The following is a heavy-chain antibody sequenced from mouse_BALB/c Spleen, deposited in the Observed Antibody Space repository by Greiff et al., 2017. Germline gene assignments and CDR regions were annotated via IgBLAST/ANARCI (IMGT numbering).Heavy chain of an antibody. CDR1: GYSITSDYA. D-gene: IGHD2-3*01. CDR2: ISYSGST. Sequence: EVKLEESGPGLVKPSQSLSLTCTVTGYSITSDYAWNWIRQFPGNKLEWMGYISYSGSTSYNPSLKSRISITRDTSKNQFFLQLNSVTTEDTATYYCASGGYYVAYWGQGTLVTVSA. CDR3: ASGGYYVAY. V-gene: IGHV3-2*02. J-gene: IGHJ3*01.